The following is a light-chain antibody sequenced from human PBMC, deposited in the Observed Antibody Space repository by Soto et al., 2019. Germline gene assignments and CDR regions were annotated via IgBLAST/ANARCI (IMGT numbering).Light chain of an antibody. CDR3: QIWGTCIVV. Sequence: QLVLTQSPSASASLGASVKLTCTLSSGHNSYRIAWHQQQPDKGPRYLMKVNIDGSHNKGDGIPDRFSGSSSGAERYLTISSLQSEDEADYYCQIWGTCIVVFGGGTKLTVL. J-gene: IGLJ2*01. V-gene: IGLV4-69*01. CDR1: SGHNSYR. CDR2: VNIDGSH.